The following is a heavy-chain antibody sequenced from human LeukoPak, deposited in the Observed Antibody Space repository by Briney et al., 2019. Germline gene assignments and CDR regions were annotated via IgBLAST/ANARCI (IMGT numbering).Heavy chain of an antibody. J-gene: IGHJ4*02. CDR1: GFTFSSYA. CDR2: ISGSGGST. V-gene: IGHV3-23*01. Sequence: GGSLRLSCAASGFTFSSYAMSWVRQAPGKGLEWVSAISGSGGSTYYADSVKGRFTISRDNSKNTLYLQMNSLRAEYTAVYYCAKDFAVTGYDILTGYYEGEGYFDYWGQGTLVTVSS. CDR3: AKDFAVTGYDILTGYYEGEGYFDY. D-gene: IGHD3-9*01.